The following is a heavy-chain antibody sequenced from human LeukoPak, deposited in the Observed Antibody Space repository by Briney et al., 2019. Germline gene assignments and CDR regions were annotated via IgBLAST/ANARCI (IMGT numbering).Heavy chain of an antibody. J-gene: IGHJ5*02. CDR2: ISTYNANT. D-gene: IGHD6-13*01. CDR3: ARKTIAGGYNWFDP. Sequence: ASVKVSCKASGYTFTNYGISWVRQAPGQGLEWMGWISTYNANTNYAQKLQGRVTMTTDTSTSTAYMELRSLRSDDTAVYYCARKTIAGGYNWFDPWGQGTLATVSS. V-gene: IGHV1-18*01. CDR1: GYTFTNYG.